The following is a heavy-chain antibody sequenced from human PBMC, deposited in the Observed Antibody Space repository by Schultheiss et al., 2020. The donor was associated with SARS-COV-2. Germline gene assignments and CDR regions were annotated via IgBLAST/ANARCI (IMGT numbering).Heavy chain of an antibody. CDR1: GFSVSSNY. CDR2: IYSGGST. Sequence: GGSLRLSCAASGFSVSSNYMSWVRQAPGKGLEWVSVIYSGGSTYYADSVKGRFTISRDNAKNSLYLQMNSLRAEDTAVYYCAIYRETDYYYGMDVWGQGTTVTVSS. V-gene: IGHV3-53*01. D-gene: IGHD5-18*01. CDR3: AIYRETDYYYGMDV. J-gene: IGHJ6*02.